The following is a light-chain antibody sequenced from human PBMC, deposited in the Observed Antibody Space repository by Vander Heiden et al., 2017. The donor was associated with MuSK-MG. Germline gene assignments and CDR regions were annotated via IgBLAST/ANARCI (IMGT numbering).Light chain of an antibody. CDR2: DNK. CDR1: NIGRED. J-gene: IGLJ2*01. V-gene: IGLV3-21*02. CDR3: QVWHRIDWVADHVV. Sequence: SYVLTQAPSVSVAPGRTATITCAGNNIGREDVHWYQQRSGQAPTLLIYDNKQRPSGIPERFSGSKSGNTATLTISAVEVGDEADYYCQVWHRIDWVADHVVFGGGTKLTVL.